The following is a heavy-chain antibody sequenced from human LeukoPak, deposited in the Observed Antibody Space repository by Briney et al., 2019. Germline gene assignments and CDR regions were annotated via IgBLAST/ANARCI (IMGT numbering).Heavy chain of an antibody. CDR2: ISGDGSST. Sequence: GGSLRLSCAASGFTFDDYAIHWVRQAPGRGLEWVSLISGDGSSTYYADSVKGRFTISRDNSKNSLYLQMNSLRPEDTAVYYCARGYSDSAVHFDYWGQGTLVTVSS. CDR3: ARGYSDSAVHFDY. CDR1: GFTFDDYA. V-gene: IGHV3-43*02. J-gene: IGHJ4*02. D-gene: IGHD3-10*01.